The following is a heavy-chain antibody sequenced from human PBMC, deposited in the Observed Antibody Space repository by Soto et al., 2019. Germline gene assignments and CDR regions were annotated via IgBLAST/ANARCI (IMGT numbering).Heavy chain of an antibody. Sequence: EVQLLESGGGLVQPGGSLRLSCAASGFTFSNYAVTWVRQAPGKGLEWVSTISGSGGSTYYADSVKGRFTISRDNSKHTLYLQMNSLRAEDTAVYYCANAQRSSWYELDYWGQGTLVTVSS. V-gene: IGHV3-23*01. CDR1: GFTFSNYA. CDR3: ANAQRSSWYELDY. J-gene: IGHJ4*02. CDR2: ISGSGGST. D-gene: IGHD6-13*01.